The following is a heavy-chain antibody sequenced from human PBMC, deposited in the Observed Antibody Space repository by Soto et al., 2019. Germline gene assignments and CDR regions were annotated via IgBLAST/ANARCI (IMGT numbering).Heavy chain of an antibody. Sequence: QVQLVESGGGVVQPGRSLRLSCAASGFTFSSYAMHWVRQAPGKGLEWVAVISYDGSNKYYADSVKGRFTISRDISKNTLYLQMNSLRAEDTAVYYCARESYRGGWPIHFDYWGQGTLVTVSS. D-gene: IGHD6-19*01. CDR3: ARESYRGGWPIHFDY. CDR1: GFTFSSYA. V-gene: IGHV3-30-3*01. J-gene: IGHJ4*02. CDR2: ISYDGSNK.